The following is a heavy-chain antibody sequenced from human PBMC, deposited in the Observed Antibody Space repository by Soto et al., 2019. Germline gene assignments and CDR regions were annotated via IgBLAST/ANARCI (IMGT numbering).Heavy chain of an antibody. J-gene: IGHJ5*02. V-gene: IGHV3-30*03. Sequence: QVQLVESGGGVVQPGRSLRLSCAASGFTFSSYGMHWVRQAPGKGLEWVAVTSYDGSYKYYADSVKGRFTISRDDSKNTLYLQMNSLRAEDTAVYYCATDHASGWYSGWFDPWGQGTLVTVSS. CDR1: GFTFSSYG. CDR2: TSYDGSYK. CDR3: ATDHASGWYSGWFDP. D-gene: IGHD6-19*01.